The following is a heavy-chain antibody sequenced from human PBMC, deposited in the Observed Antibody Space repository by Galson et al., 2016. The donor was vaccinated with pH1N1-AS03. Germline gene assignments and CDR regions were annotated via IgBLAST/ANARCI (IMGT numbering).Heavy chain of an antibody. Sequence: TLSLTCTVSGGSISSGGYYWNWIRQHPGKGLEWIGYIFHSGSTYYNPSLESLVSISVDTSKNQFSPKLKSVTAADTAVYSCARQDSGAYYLDSWGPGTLVTVSS. V-gene: IGHV4-31*01. D-gene: IGHD1-26*01. J-gene: IGHJ4*02. CDR1: GGSISSGGYY. CDR3: ARQDSGAYYLDS. CDR2: IFHSGST.